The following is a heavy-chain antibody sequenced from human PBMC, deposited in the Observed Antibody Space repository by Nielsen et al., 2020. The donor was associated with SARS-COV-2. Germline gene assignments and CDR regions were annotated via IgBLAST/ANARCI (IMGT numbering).Heavy chain of an antibody. CDR1: GHTFTGSY. J-gene: IGHJ4*02. CDR2: INPNSGAT. CDR3: ARGGSIPARPLDY. Sequence: ASVKVSCKASGHTFTGSYVHWVRQAPGQGLEWMGRINPNSGATIYAQKFQGRVTMTRDTSISTAYLEVTRLRSDDTAVYYCARGGSIPARPLDYWGLGTLVTVSS. D-gene: IGHD6-6*01. V-gene: IGHV1-2*06.